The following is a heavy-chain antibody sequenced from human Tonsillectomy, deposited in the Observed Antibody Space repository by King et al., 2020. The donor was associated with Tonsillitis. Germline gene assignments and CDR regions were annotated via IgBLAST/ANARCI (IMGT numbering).Heavy chain of an antibody. J-gene: IGHJ5*02. D-gene: IGHD2-2*01. CDR2: ISSSDGST. V-gene: IGHV3-23*04. CDR1: GFTFNNYV. Sequence: VQLVESGGGLVQPGGSLRLSCAASGFTFNNYVMSWVRQAPGRGLEWVSGISSSDGSTYYAESVKGRFTISSDNSKNTLYLQMNSLRAEDTAVYYCARDSYCSCTSCYTEGWFDPWGQGTLVTVSS. CDR3: ARDSYCSCTSCYTEGWFDP.